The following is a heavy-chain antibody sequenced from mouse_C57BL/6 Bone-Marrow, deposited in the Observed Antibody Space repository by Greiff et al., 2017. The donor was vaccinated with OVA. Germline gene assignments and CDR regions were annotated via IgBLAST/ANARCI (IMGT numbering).Heavy chain of an antibody. CDR3: ARAGDYDWFAY. J-gene: IGHJ3*01. CDR2: IDPSDSYT. D-gene: IGHD2-4*01. CDR1: GYTFTSYW. V-gene: IGHV1-69*01. Sequence: QVQLQQPGAELVMPGASVKLSCKASGYTFTSYWMHWVKQRPGQGLEWIGEIDPSDSYTNYNQKFKGKSTLTVDKSSSTAYMQLSSLTSEDPAVYYCARAGDYDWFAYWGQGTLVTVSA.